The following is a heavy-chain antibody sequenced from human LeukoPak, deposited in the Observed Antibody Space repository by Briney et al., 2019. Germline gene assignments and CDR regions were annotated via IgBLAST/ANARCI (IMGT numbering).Heavy chain of an antibody. Sequence: GGSLRLSCAASGFTFSSYGMHWVRQAPGKGLEWVAFIRYDGSNKYYADSVKGRFTISRDNSKNTLYLQMNSLRAEDTAVYYCAKRRLYQLLYVDPWGQGTLVTVSS. J-gene: IGHJ5*02. CDR2: IRYDGSNK. CDR3: AKRRLYQLLYVDP. V-gene: IGHV3-30*02. CDR1: GFTFSSYG. D-gene: IGHD2-2*02.